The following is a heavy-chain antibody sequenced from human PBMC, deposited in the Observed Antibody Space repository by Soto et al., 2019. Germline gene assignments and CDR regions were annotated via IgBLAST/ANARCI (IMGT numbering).Heavy chain of an antibody. V-gene: IGHV1-69*13. Sequence: APVKVSCKASGGIFSSYAIIWVRQAPGQGLEWMGGIIPIFGTANYAQKFQGRVTITADESTNTAYMELSSLRSEDTAVYYCARSIVVVTALDYWGQGTLVTVSS. CDR1: GGIFSSYA. D-gene: IGHD2-21*02. CDR3: ARSIVVVTALDY. CDR2: IIPIFGTA. J-gene: IGHJ4*02.